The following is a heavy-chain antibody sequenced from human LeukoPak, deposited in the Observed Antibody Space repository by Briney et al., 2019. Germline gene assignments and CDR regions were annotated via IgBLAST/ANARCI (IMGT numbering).Heavy chain of an antibody. D-gene: IGHD4-17*01. CDR1: GYTFTSYD. J-gene: IGHJ6*03. CDR2: MNPNSGNT. CDR3: ARLAYLDYGDYILDVSYYYYMDV. V-gene: IGHV1-8*01. Sequence: ASVKVSCKASGYTFTSYDINWVRQAPGQGLEWMGWMNPNSGNTGYAQKFQGRVTMTRNTSISTAYMELSSLRSEDTAVYYCARLAYLDYGDYILDVSYYYYMDVWGKGTTVTVSS.